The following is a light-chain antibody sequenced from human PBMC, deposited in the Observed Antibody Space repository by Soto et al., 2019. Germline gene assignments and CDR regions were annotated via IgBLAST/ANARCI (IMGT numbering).Light chain of an antibody. CDR3: QHYNSYWT. V-gene: IGKV1-5*01. CDR2: DAS. CDR1: QSISSW. J-gene: IGKJ1*01. Sequence: DIQMTQSPSTLSASVGDRVTITCRASQSISSWLAWYQQKPGKAPKLLIYDASSLESGVPSRFSGSGSGTEFTLTISSLQPDDFATYYCQHYNSYWTVGKGTKVEIK.